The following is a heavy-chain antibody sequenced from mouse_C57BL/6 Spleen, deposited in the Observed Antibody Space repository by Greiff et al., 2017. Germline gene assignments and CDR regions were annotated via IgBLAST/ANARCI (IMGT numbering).Heavy chain of an antibody. Sequence: VQLQQSGPELVKPGASVKISCKASGYAFSSSWMNWVKQRPGQGLEWIGRIYPGDGDTNYNGKFKGKATLTAAKSSSTAYMQLSSLTSEDSAVDFCASSMSTRFFDYWGQGTTLTVSS. V-gene: IGHV1-82*01. J-gene: IGHJ2*01. CDR3: ASSMSTRFFDY. D-gene: IGHD2-4*01. CDR1: GYAFSSSW. CDR2: IYPGDGDT.